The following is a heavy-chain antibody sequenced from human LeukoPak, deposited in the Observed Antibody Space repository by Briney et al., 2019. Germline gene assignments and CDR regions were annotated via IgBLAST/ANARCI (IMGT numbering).Heavy chain of an antibody. CDR3: ARTNYDSSGYPTADYYMDA. J-gene: IGHJ6*03. CDR1: GFTFSSYW. Sequence: PGGSQRLSCAASGFTFSSYWMSWVRQAPGKGLEWVANIKQDGSEKYYVDSVKGRFTISRDNAKNSLYLQMNSLRAEDTAVYYCARTNYDSSGYPTADYYMDAWGKGTTVTVSS. D-gene: IGHD3-22*01. V-gene: IGHV3-7*01. CDR2: IKQDGSEK.